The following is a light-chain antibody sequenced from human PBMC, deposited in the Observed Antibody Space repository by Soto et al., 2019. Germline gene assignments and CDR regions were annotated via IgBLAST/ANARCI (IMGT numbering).Light chain of an antibody. Sequence: DIVMTQSPDSLAVSLGERATINCKSSQSVLYSSNNKNYLAWYQQKPGQSPKLLIHWASTRESGVPDRFSGSGSGTDFTLTISSLQAEDVAVYYCQQYYTTPRTFGQGTKVELK. CDR2: WAS. V-gene: IGKV4-1*01. CDR1: QSVLYSSNNKNY. J-gene: IGKJ1*01. CDR3: QQYYTTPRT.